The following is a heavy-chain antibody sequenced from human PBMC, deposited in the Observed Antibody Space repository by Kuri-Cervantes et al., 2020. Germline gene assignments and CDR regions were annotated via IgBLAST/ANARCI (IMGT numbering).Heavy chain of an antibody. J-gene: IGHJ4*02. Sequence: SETLSLTCAVSGGSISSSNWWSWVRQPPGKGLEWTGYIYYSGSTNYNPSLKSRVTISVDTSKNQFSLKLSSVTAADTAVYYCAREEAALFDYWGQGTLVTVSS. V-gene: IGHV4-4*02. CDR2: IYYSGST. CDR1: GGSISSSNW. CDR3: AREEAALFDY.